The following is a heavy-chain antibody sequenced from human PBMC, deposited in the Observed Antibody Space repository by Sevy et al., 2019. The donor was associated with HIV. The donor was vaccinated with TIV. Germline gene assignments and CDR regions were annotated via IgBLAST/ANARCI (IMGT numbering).Heavy chain of an antibody. Sequence: GGSLRLSCAASGFIFNSYAMTWVRQAPGKGLEWVSGISGSGGSTYYADSVKGRFTIARDNSRNTLYLEMNSLRAEETAVYYCAKGYGSGSPSDYWGQGTLVTVSS. V-gene: IGHV3-23*01. CDR2: ISGSGGST. CDR1: GFIFNSYA. CDR3: AKGYGSGSPSDY. D-gene: IGHD3-10*01. J-gene: IGHJ4*02.